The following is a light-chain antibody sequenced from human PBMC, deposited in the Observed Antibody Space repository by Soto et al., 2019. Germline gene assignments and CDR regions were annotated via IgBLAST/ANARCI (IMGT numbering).Light chain of an antibody. CDR1: STDVGGYNY. V-gene: IGLV2-14*01. CDR2: EVS. Sequence: QSALAQPSSVSGSPGQSITISCTGTSTDVGGYNYVSWCQHHPGKGPKLIIYEVSNRPSGVSDRFSGSKSGNKASLIISNLEAEDESDYYCGSYTSTDTPFVFGTGTQLTVL. J-gene: IGLJ1*01. CDR3: GSYTSTDTPFV.